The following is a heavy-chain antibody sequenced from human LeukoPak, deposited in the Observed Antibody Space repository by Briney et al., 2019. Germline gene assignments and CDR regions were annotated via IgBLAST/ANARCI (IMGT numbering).Heavy chain of an antibody. J-gene: IGHJ3*02. Sequence: GASVKVSCKASGYTFTSYGISWVRQAPGQGLEWMGWISAYNGNTNYAQKLQGRVTMTTDTSTSTAYMELGSLRSDDTAVYYCARDRGITISLDMAYAFDIWGQGTMVTVSS. CDR1: GYTFTSYG. V-gene: IGHV1-18*01. D-gene: IGHD3-9*01. CDR3: ARDRGITISLDMAYAFDI. CDR2: ISAYNGNT.